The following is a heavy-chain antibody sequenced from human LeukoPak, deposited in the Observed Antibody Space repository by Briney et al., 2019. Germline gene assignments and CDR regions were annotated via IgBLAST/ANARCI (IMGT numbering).Heavy chain of an antibody. CDR3: ARVGGDY. CDR1: GGSISSSSYY. D-gene: IGHD2-15*01. CDR2: IYYSGST. Sequence: SETLSLTCTVSGGSISSSSYYWGWIRQPPGKGLEWIGSIYYSGSTYYNPSLKSRVTISVDTSKNQFSLKLSSVTAADTAVYYCARVGGDYWGQGTLVTVSS. V-gene: IGHV4-39*07. J-gene: IGHJ4*02.